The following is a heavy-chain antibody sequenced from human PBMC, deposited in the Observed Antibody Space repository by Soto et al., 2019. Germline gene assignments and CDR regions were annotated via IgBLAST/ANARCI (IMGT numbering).Heavy chain of an antibody. CDR1: GFTFSSYA. D-gene: IGHD2-2*02. J-gene: IGHJ6*02. V-gene: IGHV3-23*01. Sequence: PGGSLRLSCAASGFTFSSYAMSWVRQAPGKGLEWVSAISGSGGSTYYADSVKGRFTISRDNSKNTLYLQMNSLRAEDTAVYYCAKRPAAIRGSYYYYGMAVWGQGTRVTVSS. CDR3: AKRPAAIRGSYYYYGMAV. CDR2: ISGSGGST.